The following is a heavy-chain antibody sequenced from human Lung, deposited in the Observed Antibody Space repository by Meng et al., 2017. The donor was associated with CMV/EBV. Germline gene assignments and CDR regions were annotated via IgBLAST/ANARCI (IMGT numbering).Heavy chain of an antibody. Sequence: SVXVSXKASGGTFSSYAISWVRQAPGQGLEWMGGIIPIFGTANYAQKFQGRVTITTDESTSTAYMELSSLRSEDTAVYYCARGWLGGYDYYYYGMDVWGQGTTVTVSS. J-gene: IGHJ6*02. CDR2: IIPIFGTA. CDR3: ARGWLGGYDYYYYGMDV. V-gene: IGHV1-69*05. D-gene: IGHD5-12*01. CDR1: GGTFSSYA.